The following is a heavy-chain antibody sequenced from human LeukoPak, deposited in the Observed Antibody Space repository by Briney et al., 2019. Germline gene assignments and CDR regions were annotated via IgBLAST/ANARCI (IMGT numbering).Heavy chain of an antibody. D-gene: IGHD3-22*01. Sequence: GGSLSLSCAASGFTFSSYGMHWVRQAPGKGLEWVAVISYDGSNKYYADSVKGRFTISRDNSKNTLYLQMNSLRAEDTAVYYCAKDRYYYGSSGSYPGYWGQGTLVTVSS. CDR2: ISYDGSNK. V-gene: IGHV3-30*18. J-gene: IGHJ4*02. CDR3: AKDRYYYGSSGSYPGY. CDR1: GFTFSSYG.